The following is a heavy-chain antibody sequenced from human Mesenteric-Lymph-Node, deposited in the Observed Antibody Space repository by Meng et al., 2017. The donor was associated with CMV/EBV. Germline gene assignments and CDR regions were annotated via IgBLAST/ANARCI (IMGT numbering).Heavy chain of an antibody. Sequence: GESLKISCIASGFSVSNNFMGWVRQATGKGLEWVSVLHVAGDTYYPDSVKGRFTVSRDSSTNTLYLQMNSLRAEDTAVYYCARGVRGYQLLYSFDYWGQGTLVTVSS. J-gene: IGHJ4*02. V-gene: IGHV3-53*01. CDR1: GFSVSNNF. D-gene: IGHD2-2*02. CDR3: ARGVRGYQLLYSFDY. CDR2: LHVAGDT.